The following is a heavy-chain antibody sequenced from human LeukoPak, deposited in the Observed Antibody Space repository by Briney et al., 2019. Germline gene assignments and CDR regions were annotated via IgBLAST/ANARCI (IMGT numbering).Heavy chain of an antibody. Sequence: QPGGSLRLSCAASGFTFSSYAMSWVRQAPGKGLEWVSAISGSGGSTYYADSVKGRFTISRDNSKNTLYLQMNSLRAEDTAVYYCARGLKPYSGSYSSYGFDYWGQGTLVTVSS. CDR2: ISGSGGST. D-gene: IGHD1-26*01. J-gene: IGHJ4*02. CDR1: GFTFSSYA. V-gene: IGHV3-23*01. CDR3: ARGLKPYSGSYSSYGFDY.